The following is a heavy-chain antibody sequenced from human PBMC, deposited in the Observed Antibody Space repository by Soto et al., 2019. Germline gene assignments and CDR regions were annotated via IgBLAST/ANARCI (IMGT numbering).Heavy chain of an antibody. CDR3: ARDPGIIGTTDYFDY. D-gene: IGHD1-7*01. J-gene: IGHJ4*02. V-gene: IGHV4-59*01. CDR1: GGSISSYY. Sequence: LSLTCTVAGGSISSYYWNWIRQSPGNKLEWIGYIYHSGSTNYNPSLKSRVTISIDTSKNQFSLKVTSVTAADTAVYYCARDPGIIGTTDYFDYWGQGTLVTVSS. CDR2: IYHSGST.